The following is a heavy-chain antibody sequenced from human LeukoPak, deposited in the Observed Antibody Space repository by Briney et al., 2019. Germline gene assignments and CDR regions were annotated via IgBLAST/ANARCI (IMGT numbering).Heavy chain of an antibody. D-gene: IGHD1-26*01. J-gene: IGHJ4*02. Sequence: ASVKVSCKASGYIFISYGISWVRQAPGQGLEWMGWISAHNGNTNSAQRLQGRVTMTTDTSTSTAYMELRSLTSDDTAVYYCASDGGSGSYLYDYWGQGTLITVSS. CDR3: ASDGGSGSYLYDY. CDR1: GYIFISYG. CDR2: ISAHNGNT. V-gene: IGHV1-18*01.